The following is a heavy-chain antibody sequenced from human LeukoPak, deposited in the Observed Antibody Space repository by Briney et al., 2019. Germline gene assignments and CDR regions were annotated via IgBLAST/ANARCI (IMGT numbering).Heavy chain of an antibody. CDR3: ARERTSEDGDYSTFDY. V-gene: IGHV1-46*03. J-gene: IGHJ4*02. D-gene: IGHD4-17*01. Sequence: GASVKVSCKASGYTFTSYYMHWVRQAPGQGLEWMGIINPSGGSTSYAQKFQGRVTMTRDTSTSTVYMELSSLRSEDTAVYYCARERTSEDGDYSTFDYWGQGTLVTVSS. CDR2: INPSGGST. CDR1: GYTFTSYY.